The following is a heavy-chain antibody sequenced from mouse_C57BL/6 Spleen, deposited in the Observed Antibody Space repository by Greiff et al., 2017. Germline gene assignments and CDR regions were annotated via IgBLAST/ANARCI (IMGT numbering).Heavy chain of an antibody. V-gene: IGHV1-53*01. D-gene: IGHD3-2*02. J-gene: IGHJ2*01. CDR1: GYTFTSYW. CDR2: INPSNGGT. CDR3: ARREASDYVGGGIDY. Sequence: QVHVKQPGTELVKPGASVKLSCKASGYTFTSYWMHWVKQRPGQGLEWIGNINPSNGGTNYNEKFKSKATLTVDKSSSTAYMQLSSLTSEDSAVYYCARREASDYVGGGIDYWGQGTTLTVSS.